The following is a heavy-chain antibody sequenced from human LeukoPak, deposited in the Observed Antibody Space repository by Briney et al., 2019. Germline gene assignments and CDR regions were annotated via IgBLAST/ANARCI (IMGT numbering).Heavy chain of an antibody. D-gene: IGHD3-3*01. V-gene: IGHV1-69*05. CDR2: IIPIFGTA. CDR1: GGTFSSYA. Sequence: SVKVSCKASGGTFSSYAISWVRQAPGQGLEWMGGIIPIFGTANYAQKFQGRVTITTDESTSTAYMELSSLRSEDTAVYYCARGAETIFGVVIPLYYFDYWGQGTLVTVSS. CDR3: ARGAETIFGVVIPLYYFDY. J-gene: IGHJ4*02.